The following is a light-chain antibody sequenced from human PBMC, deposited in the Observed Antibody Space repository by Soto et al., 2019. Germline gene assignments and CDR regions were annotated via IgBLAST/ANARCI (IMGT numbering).Light chain of an antibody. J-gene: IGLJ1*01. CDR1: SSDVGAYNY. CDR3: ASYRRSNTLYV. V-gene: IGLV2-14*01. Sequence: QSALTQPASVSGSPGQSITISCTGTSSDVGAYNYVSWYQHYSGKAPKLMIYEASNRPSGVSDRFSGSKSGNTASLTISGLQVEDEADYYCASYRRSNTLYVFGTGTKLTVL. CDR2: EAS.